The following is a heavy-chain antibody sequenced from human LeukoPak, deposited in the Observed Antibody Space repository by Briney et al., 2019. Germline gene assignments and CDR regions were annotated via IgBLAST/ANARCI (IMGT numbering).Heavy chain of an antibody. CDR1: GGSISSGSYY. Sequence: PSETLSLACTVSGGSISSGSYYWSWIRQPAGKGLEWIGRIYTSGSTNYNPSLKSRVTISVDTSKNQFSLKLSSVTAADTAVYYCARRTTIFGVAPPGVWGKGTTVTVSS. D-gene: IGHD3-3*01. V-gene: IGHV4-61*02. CDR3: ARRTTIFGVAPPGV. CDR2: IYTSGST. J-gene: IGHJ6*04.